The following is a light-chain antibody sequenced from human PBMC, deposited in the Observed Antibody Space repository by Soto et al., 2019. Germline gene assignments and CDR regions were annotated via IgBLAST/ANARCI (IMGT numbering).Light chain of an antibody. CDR1: QSVNSN. CDR3: QQYNKWPPLT. V-gene: IGKV3-15*01. J-gene: IGKJ4*01. Sequence: EVVMTQSPTTLSVSPGERATLSCRASQSVNSNLAWYQQKPGQAPRLLIYGASTRATGIPARFSGSGSGTEFTLTISSLQSEDFAVDYCQQYNKWPPLTFGGGTKVEIK. CDR2: GAS.